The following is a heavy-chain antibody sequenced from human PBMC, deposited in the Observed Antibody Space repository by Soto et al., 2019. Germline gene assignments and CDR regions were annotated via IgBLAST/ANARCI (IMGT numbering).Heavy chain of an antibody. CDR2: IYYSGST. D-gene: IGHD2-15*01. J-gene: IGHJ2*01. Sequence: SETLSLTCTVSGGSISSSSYYWGWIRQPPGKGLERSGSIYYSGSTYYNPSLKSRVTISVDTSKNQFSLKLSCVTAADTAVYYCARQMGYCSGGSCYSYFDLWGRGTLVTVSS. V-gene: IGHV4-39*01. CDR1: GGSISSSSYY. CDR3: ARQMGYCSGGSCYSYFDL.